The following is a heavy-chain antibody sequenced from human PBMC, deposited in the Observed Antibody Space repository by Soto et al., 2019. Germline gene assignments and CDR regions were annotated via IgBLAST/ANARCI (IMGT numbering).Heavy chain of an antibody. CDR2: IYYSGNT. D-gene: IGHD1-26*01. V-gene: IGHV4-39*01. J-gene: IGHJ4*02. CDR1: GGSIDSTSYF. CDR3: ARRVHSGSGRDYFDY. Sequence: SETLSLTCSVSGGSIDSTSYFWAWIRQPPGKGLEWVATIYYSGNTYYNPSVKSRVTISMDTSKSQFSLRLTSVRAADTAIYYCARRVHSGSGRDYFDYWGQGSLVTVSS.